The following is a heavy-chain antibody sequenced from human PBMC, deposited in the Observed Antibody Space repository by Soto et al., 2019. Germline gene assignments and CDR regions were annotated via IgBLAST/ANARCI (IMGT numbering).Heavy chain of an antibody. D-gene: IGHD3-22*01. CDR3: AKDLDYYDSSGYDY. CDR1: GFTFSSYG. CDR2: ISYDGSNK. Sequence: GGSLRLSCAASGFTFSSYGMHWVRQAPGKGLEWVAVISYDGSNKYYADSVKGRFTISRDNSKNTLYLQMNSLRAEDTAVYYCAKDLDYYDSSGYDYWGQGTLVTVSS. V-gene: IGHV3-30*18. J-gene: IGHJ4*02.